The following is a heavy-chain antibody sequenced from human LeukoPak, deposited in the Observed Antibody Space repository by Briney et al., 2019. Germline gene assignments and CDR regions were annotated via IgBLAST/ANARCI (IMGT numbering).Heavy chain of an antibody. Sequence: ASVKVSCKASGYSFTTYDINWVRQATGQGLEWMGWMNLKSGYTGYAQKFQGRVTITRDTSTSTVYMELSSLRSEDTAVYYCARVAGSIDYWGQGTLVTVSS. CDR1: GYSFTTYD. D-gene: IGHD1-26*01. J-gene: IGHJ4*02. CDR2: MNLKSGYT. V-gene: IGHV1-8*03. CDR3: ARVAGSIDY.